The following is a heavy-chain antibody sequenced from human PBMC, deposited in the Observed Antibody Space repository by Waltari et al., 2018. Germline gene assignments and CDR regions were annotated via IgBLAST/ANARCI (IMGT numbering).Heavy chain of an antibody. V-gene: IGHV4-39*01. J-gene: IGHJ4*02. Sequence: QLQLQESGPGLVKPSETLSLTCTVSGGSISSSSYYWGWIRQPPGKGLEWIGSIYYSGSTYYNPSLKSRVTISVDTSKNQFSLKLSSVTAADTAVYYCARHGHCSGGSCYQTARVYYFDYWGQGTLVTVSS. D-gene: IGHD2-15*01. CDR1: GGSISSSSYY. CDR3: ARHGHCSGGSCYQTARVYYFDY. CDR2: IYYSGST.